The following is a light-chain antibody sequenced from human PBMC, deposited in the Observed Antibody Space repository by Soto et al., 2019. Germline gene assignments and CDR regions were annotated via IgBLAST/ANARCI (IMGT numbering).Light chain of an antibody. CDR3: SSYSSSV. CDR1: SSDVGVYNY. J-gene: IGLJ3*02. Sequence: QSALTQPASVSGSPGQSITISCTGTSSDVGVYNYVSWYQHHPGKAPKVMIYEVNNRPSGVSNRFSGSKSGNTASRTISGLQAEDEADYYCSSYSSSVFGGGTKLTVL. V-gene: IGLV2-14*01. CDR2: EVN.